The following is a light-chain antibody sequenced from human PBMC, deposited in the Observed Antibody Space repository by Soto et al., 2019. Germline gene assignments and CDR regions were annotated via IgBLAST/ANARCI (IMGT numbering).Light chain of an antibody. J-gene: IGKJ1*01. CDR1: QSINNL. Sequence: QMTQSPSTLSASVGDRVTITCRASQSINNLLAWYQQKPGKAPKFLIYDVSTLESGVPSRFSGSGSGTEFTLTISSLQPEDFAVYSCLQYHNLWAFGQGTKVDIK. CDR2: DVS. V-gene: IGKV1-5*01. CDR3: LQYHNLWA.